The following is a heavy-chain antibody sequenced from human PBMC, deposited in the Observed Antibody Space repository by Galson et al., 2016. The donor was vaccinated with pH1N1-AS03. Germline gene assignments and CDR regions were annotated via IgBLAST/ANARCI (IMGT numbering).Heavy chain of an antibody. CDR3: ARDQGSYYDNVTGLHGMDV. Sequence: SVKVSCKASGGTFNSYTINWVRQAPGQGLEWMGGIIPIFDTPIYAQRFQGKVTITADESAGRVYLELRSLRSEDTAVYYCARDQGSYYDNVTGLHGMDVWDQGTTVIVSS. D-gene: IGHD3-9*01. CDR2: IIPIFDTP. CDR1: GGTFNSYT. V-gene: IGHV1-69*13. J-gene: IGHJ6*02.